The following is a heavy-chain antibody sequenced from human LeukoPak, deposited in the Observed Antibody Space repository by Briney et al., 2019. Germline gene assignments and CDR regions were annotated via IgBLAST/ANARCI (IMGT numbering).Heavy chain of an antibody. CDR3: AKEAEGELYWGGYFEY. CDR1: GFTFSSYA. V-gene: IGHV3-23*01. Sequence: GGSLRLSCAASGFTFSSYAMSWVRQAPGKGLEWVSAISVSGGSTYYADSVKGRFTLSRDNSKNTPYLQINILRAEDSAVYYCAKEAEGELYWGGYFEYWGQGTLVTVSS. J-gene: IGHJ4*02. CDR2: ISVSGGST. D-gene: IGHD3-16*01.